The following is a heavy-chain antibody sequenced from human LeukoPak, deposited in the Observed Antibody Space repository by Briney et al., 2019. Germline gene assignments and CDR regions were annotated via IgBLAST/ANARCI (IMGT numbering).Heavy chain of an antibody. CDR1: GYTFTGYY. CDR2: INPNSGGT. CDR3: ARGPRLLPYYDFWSGYRSAFDI. Sequence: GASVKVSCKASGYTFTGYYMHWVRQAPGQGLEWMGWINPNSGGTNYAQKFQGRVTITRNTSISTAYMELSSLRSEDTAVYYCARGPRLLPYYDFWSGYRSAFDIWGQGTMVTVSS. V-gene: IGHV1-2*02. J-gene: IGHJ3*02. D-gene: IGHD3-3*01.